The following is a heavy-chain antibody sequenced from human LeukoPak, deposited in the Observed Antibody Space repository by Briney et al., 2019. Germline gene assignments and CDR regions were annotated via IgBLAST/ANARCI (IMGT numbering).Heavy chain of an antibody. Sequence: PSETLSLTCTVSGGSISSSGYCWGWIRQPPGKGLEWIGSIDYSGNTNYNPSLKSRVTISVDMSKNQFSLKLSSVTAADTAVYYCARLPYSSGCFDYWGQGTLVTVSS. V-gene: IGHV4-39*01. J-gene: IGHJ4*02. CDR2: IDYSGNT. CDR3: ARLPYSSGCFDY. CDR1: GGSISSSGYC. D-gene: IGHD6-19*01.